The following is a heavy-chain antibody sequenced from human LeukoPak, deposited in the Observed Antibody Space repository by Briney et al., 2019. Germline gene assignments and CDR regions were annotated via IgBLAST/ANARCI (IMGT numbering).Heavy chain of an antibody. Sequence: GGSLRLSCAASGFTFSTYNMNWVRQAPGKGLEWLAYITSNINTIYYADSVKGRFTISRDNAKNSLYLQMNSLRAEDTAVYYCAREREYYDFWSGDYYYYYYMDVWGKGTTVTVSS. J-gene: IGHJ6*03. D-gene: IGHD3-3*01. CDR2: ITSNINTI. CDR1: GFTFSTYN. V-gene: IGHV3-48*04. CDR3: AREREYYDFWSGDYYYYYYMDV.